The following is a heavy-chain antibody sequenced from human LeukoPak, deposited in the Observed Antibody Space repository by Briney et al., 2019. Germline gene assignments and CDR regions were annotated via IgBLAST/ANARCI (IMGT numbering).Heavy chain of an antibody. J-gene: IGHJ6*03. CDR3: ARDVMATITDYYYYMDV. CDR2: ISSSSSTI. D-gene: IGHD5-24*01. CDR1: GFTFSSYS. V-gene: IGHV3-48*04. Sequence: PGGSLRLSCAASGFTFSSYSMNWVRQAPGKGLEWVSYISSSSSTIYYADSVEGRFTISRDNAKNSLYLQMNSLRAEDTAVYYCARDVMATITDYYYYMDVWGKGTTVIVSS.